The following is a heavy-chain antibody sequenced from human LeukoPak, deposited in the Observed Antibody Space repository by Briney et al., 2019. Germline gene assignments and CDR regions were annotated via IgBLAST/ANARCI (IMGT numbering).Heavy chain of an antibody. V-gene: IGHV4-39*01. D-gene: IGHD3/OR15-3a*01. CDR1: GGSISSSSYY. Sequence: SETLSLTCTVSGGSISSSSYYWGWIRQPPGKGLEWIGSIYYSGNTYYNASLKSQVSISIDTSKNQFSLKLTSVTAADTAVYYCARQTGSGLFILPGGQGTLVTVSS. CDR3: ARQTGSGLFILP. CDR2: IYYSGNT. J-gene: IGHJ4*02.